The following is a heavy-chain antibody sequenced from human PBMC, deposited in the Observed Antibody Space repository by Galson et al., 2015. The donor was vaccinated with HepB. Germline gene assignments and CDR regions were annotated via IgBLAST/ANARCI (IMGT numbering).Heavy chain of an antibody. CDR2: ISDSGSYF. Sequence: SLRLSCAASGFTLKNHGVNWVRQAPGEGLEWVSFISDSGSYFQYADSVKGRFTISRDNARNTLYLHMSSLSAEDTAVYYCARDLVAKSGDSLDYLGMDVWGQGTAVTVSS. CDR3: ARDLVAKSGDSLDYLGMDV. CDR1: GFTLKNHG. J-gene: IGHJ6*02. D-gene: IGHD4-11*01. V-gene: IGHV3-21*06.